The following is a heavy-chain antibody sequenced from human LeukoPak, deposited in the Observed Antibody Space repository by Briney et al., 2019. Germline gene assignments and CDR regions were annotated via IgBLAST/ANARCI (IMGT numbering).Heavy chain of an antibody. CDR1: GFPFSNYG. CDR2: ISGSGDTT. J-gene: IGHJ4*02. D-gene: IGHD1-26*01. V-gene: IGHV3-23*01. Sequence: PRGSLRLSCAASGFPFSNYGMSWVRQAPGKGLEWVSAISGSGDTTYFADSVKGRFTISRDNSKNTLYLQMNSLRAEDTAVYYCAKDRVGATLYFDFWGQGTLLTVSS. CDR3: AKDRVGATLYFDF.